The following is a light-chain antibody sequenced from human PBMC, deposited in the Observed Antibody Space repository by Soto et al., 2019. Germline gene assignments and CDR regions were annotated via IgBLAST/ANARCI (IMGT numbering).Light chain of an antibody. CDR1: SGHSSYA. CDR2: FNSDGSH. CDR3: QTWGTGSVV. Sequence: QPVLTQSPSASASLGASVKLTCTLSSGHSSYAIAWHQQQPEKGPRYLMKFNSDGSHNKGDGIPDRFSGSSSGAERYLTISRLQSEDEADYYCQTWGTGSVVFGGGTKLTVL. J-gene: IGLJ2*01. V-gene: IGLV4-69*01.